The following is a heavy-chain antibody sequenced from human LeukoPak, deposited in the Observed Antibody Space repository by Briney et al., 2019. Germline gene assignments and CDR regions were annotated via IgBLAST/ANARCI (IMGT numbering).Heavy chain of an antibody. V-gene: IGHV3-23*01. CDR2: ISGSGGST. Sequence: PGGSLRLSCAASGFTFSSYATSWVRQAPGKGLEWVSAISGSGGSTYYADSVKGRFTISRDNSKNTLYLQMNSLRAEDTAVYYCARVGGSGPPRHFDYWGQGTLVTVSS. CDR3: ARVGGSGPPRHFDY. CDR1: GFTFSSYA. D-gene: IGHD3-10*01. J-gene: IGHJ4*02.